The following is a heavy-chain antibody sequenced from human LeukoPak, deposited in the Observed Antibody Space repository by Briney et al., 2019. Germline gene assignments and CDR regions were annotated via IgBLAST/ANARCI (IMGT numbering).Heavy chain of an antibody. CDR3: ARDRPYDAFDI. V-gene: IGHV3-48*01. D-gene: IGHD6-6*01. CDR1: GFTFSSYS. Sequence: GGSLRLSCAASGFTFSSYSMNWVRQAPGKGLEWVSYISSSSSTIYYADSVKGRFTISRDNAKNSLYLQMNSLRAEGTAVYYCARDRPYDAFDIWGQGTMVTVSS. CDR2: ISSSSSTI. J-gene: IGHJ3*02.